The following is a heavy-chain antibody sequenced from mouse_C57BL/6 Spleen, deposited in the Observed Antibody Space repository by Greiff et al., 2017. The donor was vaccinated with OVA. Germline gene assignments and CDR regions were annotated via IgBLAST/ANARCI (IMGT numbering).Heavy chain of an antibody. CDR3: AKYSNYGDYYAMDY. CDR2: IYPGDGDT. D-gene: IGHD2-5*01. J-gene: IGHJ4*01. Sequence: QVQLKESGAELVKPGASVKISCKASGYAFSSYWMNWVKQRPGKGLEWIGQIYPGDGDTNYNGKFKGKATLTADKSSSTAYMQLSSLTSEDSAVYFCAKYSNYGDYYAMDYWGQGTSVTVSS. CDR1: GYAFSSYW. V-gene: IGHV1-80*01.